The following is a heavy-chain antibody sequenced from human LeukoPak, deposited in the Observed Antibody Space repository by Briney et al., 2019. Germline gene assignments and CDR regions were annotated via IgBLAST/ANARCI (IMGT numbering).Heavy chain of an antibody. CDR3: ARGFYDYENY. J-gene: IGHJ4*02. V-gene: IGHV1-2*02. CDR2: INPNSGGT. D-gene: IGHD3-16*01. Sequence: ASVKVSCKASGYTFTGYYMHWVRQAPGQGLEWMGWINPNSGGTNYAQKFQGRVTMTRDTSISTAYMELSSLRSEDTAVYYCARGFYDYENYWGQGTLVTVSS. CDR1: GYTFTGYY.